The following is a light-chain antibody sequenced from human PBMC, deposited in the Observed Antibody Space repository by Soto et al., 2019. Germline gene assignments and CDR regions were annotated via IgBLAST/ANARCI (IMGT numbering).Light chain of an antibody. J-gene: IGKJ1*01. CDR1: QSVSTY. CDR3: QQRSNWPPTWT. Sequence: EIVLTQSPATLSLSPGERATLSCRASQSVSTYFAWYQQKPGQAPRLLIYDASKRATGIPARFSGSGSGTDFTLTITSLEPEDFGVYYCQQRSNWPPTWTFGQGTKVDIK. CDR2: DAS. V-gene: IGKV3-11*01.